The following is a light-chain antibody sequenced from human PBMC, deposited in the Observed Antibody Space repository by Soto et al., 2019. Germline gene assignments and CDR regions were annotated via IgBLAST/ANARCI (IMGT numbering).Light chain of an antibody. Sequence: VMTPAPATLFVCPGEGATLSCSSSQSVSRKLAWYQQKPGQAPRLLIYGASTRATGIPARFSGSWSGTEFTLIISSLQSEDSAVYYCQQYNSWLWTFGQGTKV. CDR1: QSVSRK. V-gene: IGKV3-15*01. CDR3: QQYNSWLWT. CDR2: GAS. J-gene: IGKJ1*01.